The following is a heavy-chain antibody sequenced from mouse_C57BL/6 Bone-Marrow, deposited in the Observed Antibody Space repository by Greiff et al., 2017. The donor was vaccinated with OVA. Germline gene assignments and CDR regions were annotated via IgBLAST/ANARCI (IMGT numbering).Heavy chain of an antibody. D-gene: IGHD1-1*01. V-gene: IGHV1-64*01. CDR3: AREVYSLRAY. CDR2: IHPNSGST. Sequence: QVQLQQPGAELVKPGASVKLSCKASGYTFTSYWMHWLKQRPGQGLEWIGMIHPNSGSTNYNEKFKSKATLTVDKSSSTAYMQLSSLTSEDSAVYYCAREVYSLRAYWGQGTLVTVSA. CDR1: GYTFTSYW. J-gene: IGHJ3*01.